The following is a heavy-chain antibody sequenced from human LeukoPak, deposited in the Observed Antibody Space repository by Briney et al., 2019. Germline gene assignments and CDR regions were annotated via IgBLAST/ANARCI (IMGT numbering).Heavy chain of an antibody. D-gene: IGHD3-10*01. CDR1: GGSVGSDNSY. V-gene: IGHV4-61*02. CDR2: IYADGSS. J-gene: IGHJ4*02. CDR3: ARGYYYRT. Sequence: SETLSLTCTVSGGSVGSDNSYWNWIRQPAGKGLEWIGRIYADGSSTYNPSLKSRVAILVDTSKNQFSLRLSSMTAADTAVYYCARGYYYRTWGQGTLVTVSS.